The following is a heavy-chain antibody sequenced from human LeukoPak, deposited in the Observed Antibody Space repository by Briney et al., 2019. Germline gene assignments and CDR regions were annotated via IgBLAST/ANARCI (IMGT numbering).Heavy chain of an antibody. CDR2: INWNGGTT. CDR3: AVLRGYSGYDLDF. D-gene: IGHD5-12*01. Sequence: GGSLRLSCAASGFTFDDYGMSWVRQAPGKGLEWVSAINWNGGTTGYADSVKGRFTISRDNPKNSLYLQMNSLRAEDTAVYYCAVLRGYSGYDLDFWGQGTLVTVSS. CDR1: GFTFDDYG. J-gene: IGHJ4*02. V-gene: IGHV3-20*04.